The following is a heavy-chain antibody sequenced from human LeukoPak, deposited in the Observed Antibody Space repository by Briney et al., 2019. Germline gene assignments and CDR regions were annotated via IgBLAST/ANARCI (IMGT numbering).Heavy chain of an antibody. Sequence: GGSLRLSCAASGFTFSSYAMHWVRQAPGKGLEWVAVISYDGSNKYYADSVKGRFTISRDNSKNTLYLQMNSLRAEDTAVYYCARELIAAFRLPTDYWGQGTLVTVSS. CDR1: GFTFSSYA. V-gene: IGHV3-30-3*01. CDR2: ISYDGSNK. CDR3: ARELIAAFRLPTDY. D-gene: IGHD6-6*01. J-gene: IGHJ4*02.